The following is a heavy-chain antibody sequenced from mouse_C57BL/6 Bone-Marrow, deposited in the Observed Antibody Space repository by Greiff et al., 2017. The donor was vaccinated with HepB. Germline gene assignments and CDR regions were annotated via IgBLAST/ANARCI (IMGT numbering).Heavy chain of an antibody. J-gene: IGHJ3*02. CDR2: ISSGGSYT. CDR3: AREATVVDPGY. D-gene: IGHD1-1*01. Sequence: EVKLMESGGDLVKPGGSLKLSCAASGFTFSSYGMSWVRQTPDKRLEWVATISSGGSYTYYPDSVKGRFTISRDNAKNTLYLQMSSLKSEDTAMYYCAREATVVDPGYWGQGTLVTVSA. CDR1: GFTFSSYG. V-gene: IGHV5-6*01.